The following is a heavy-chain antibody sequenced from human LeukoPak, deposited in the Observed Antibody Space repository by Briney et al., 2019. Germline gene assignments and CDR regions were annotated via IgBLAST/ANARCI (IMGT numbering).Heavy chain of an antibody. D-gene: IGHD1-1*01. CDR1: GDSVSSDRAT. Sequence: SQTLSLTCAISGDSVSSDRATWNWIRQSPSRGLEWLGRTYYGSGWSIEYASSVRSRITIHSDTSRNQFSLQVTSVTPEDTAVYYCARSNEVGAFDVWGQGIMVIVSS. CDR2: TYYGSGWSI. V-gene: IGHV6-1*01. J-gene: IGHJ3*01. CDR3: ARSNEVGAFDV.